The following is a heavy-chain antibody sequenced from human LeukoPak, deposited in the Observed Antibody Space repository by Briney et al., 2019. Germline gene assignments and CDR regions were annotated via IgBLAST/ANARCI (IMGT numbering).Heavy chain of an antibody. V-gene: IGHV3-23*01. Sequence: ETLSLTCAVYGGSFSGYYWSWVRQAPGKGLEWVSAISGSGGSTYYADSVKGRFTISRDNSKNTLYLQMNSLRAEDTAVYYCAKGPPGGAYWGQGTLVTVSS. CDR1: GGSFSGYY. D-gene: IGHD3-16*01. J-gene: IGHJ4*02. CDR2: ISGSGGST. CDR3: AKGPPGGAY.